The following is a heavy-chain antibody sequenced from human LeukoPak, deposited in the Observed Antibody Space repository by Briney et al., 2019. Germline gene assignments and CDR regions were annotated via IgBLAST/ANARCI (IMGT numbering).Heavy chain of an antibody. V-gene: IGHV3-15*01. Sequence: GGSLRLSCAASGFSISNDWMSWVRQAPGKGLEWIGRVKSKASGETTDYAAPVKGRFTISRDDAKNTLYLQMNSLKTEDTAVYYCTLIQGWGSGSYYLDYWGQGTLVTVSS. CDR2: VKSKASGETT. D-gene: IGHD3-10*01. CDR3: TLIQGWGSGSYYLDY. J-gene: IGHJ4*02. CDR1: GFSISNDW.